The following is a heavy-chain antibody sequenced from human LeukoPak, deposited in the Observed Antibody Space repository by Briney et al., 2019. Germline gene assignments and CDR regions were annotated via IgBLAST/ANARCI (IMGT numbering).Heavy chain of an antibody. Sequence: ASVKVSCKASGYSFTVYYIHWVRQAPGQGLDYMGWINPNSGGTNYPQRFQDRVSMTRDTSISTAYMEVSRLTSDDTAVYYCVRASSGWAFDSWGQGTLVTVSS. CDR3: VRASSGWAFDS. V-gene: IGHV1-2*02. CDR1: GYSFTVYY. D-gene: IGHD6-19*01. J-gene: IGHJ4*02. CDR2: INPNSGGT.